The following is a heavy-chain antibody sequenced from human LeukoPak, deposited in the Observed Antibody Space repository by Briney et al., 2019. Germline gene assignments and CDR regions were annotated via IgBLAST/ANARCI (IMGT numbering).Heavy chain of an antibody. CDR2: ISGSGDNT. CDR3: ASNYYDSSGYLFDY. Sequence: GGSLRLSCAASGFTFSSYAMSWVRQAPGKGLEWVSGISGSGDNTYYADSVKGRFTISRDNSKNTLYVQMNSLRAEDTAVYYCASNYYDSSGYLFDYWGQGTLVTVSS. J-gene: IGHJ4*02. D-gene: IGHD3-22*01. CDR1: GFTFSSYA. V-gene: IGHV3-23*01.